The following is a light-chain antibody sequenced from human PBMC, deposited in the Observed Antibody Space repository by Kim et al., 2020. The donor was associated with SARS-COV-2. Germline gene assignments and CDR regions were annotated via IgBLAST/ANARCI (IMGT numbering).Light chain of an antibody. Sequence: IVLTQSPGTLSLSPGERATLSCRASQTISSTYLAWYQQRPGQAPRLLIYGVSSTATGIPDRFSGSGSGTDFTLTISRLGPEDFGVYYCLQYDRSPLTFGGGTKVDIK. J-gene: IGKJ4*01. CDR1: QTISSTY. V-gene: IGKV3-20*01. CDR2: GVS. CDR3: LQYDRSPLT.